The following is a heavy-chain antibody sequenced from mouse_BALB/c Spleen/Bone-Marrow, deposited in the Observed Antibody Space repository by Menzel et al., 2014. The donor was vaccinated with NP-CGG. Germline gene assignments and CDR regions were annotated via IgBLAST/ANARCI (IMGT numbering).Heavy chain of an antibody. D-gene: IGHD6-1*01. Sequence: VQLQQSGPELVKPGASVKISCKTSGYTFTEYTMHWVKQSHGRSLEWIGGINPNNGATSYNQKFKGKATLTVDKSSSTAYMELRSLTSEDSAVYFCARRQFGPAWFAYWGQGTLVTVSA. CDR1: GYTFTEYT. CDR3: ARRQFGPAWFAY. J-gene: IGHJ3*01. CDR2: INPNNGAT. V-gene: IGHV1-22*01.